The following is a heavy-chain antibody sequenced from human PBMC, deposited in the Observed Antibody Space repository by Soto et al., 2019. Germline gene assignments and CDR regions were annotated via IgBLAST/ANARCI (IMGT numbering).Heavy chain of an antibody. J-gene: IGHJ4*02. CDR3: AGQGAAAASSDY. V-gene: IGHV4-59*08. Sequence: SETLSLTCTVSGGSISSYYWSWIRQPPGKGLEWIGYIYYSGSTNYNPSLKSRVTISVDTSKNQFSLKLSSVTAADTAVYYCAGQGAAAASSDYWSQGTLVTVSS. CDR1: GGSISSYY. CDR2: IYYSGST. D-gene: IGHD6-13*01.